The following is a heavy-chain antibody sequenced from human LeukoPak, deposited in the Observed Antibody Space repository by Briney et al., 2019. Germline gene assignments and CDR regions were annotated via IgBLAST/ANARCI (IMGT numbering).Heavy chain of an antibody. V-gene: IGHV3-20*01. Sequence: TGGSLRLSCAASGFTFDDYGMSWVRQAPGKGLEWVSGINWNGGSTGYADSVKGRFTISRDNAKNSLYLQMNSLRAEDTALYHCARAPVSGSYYVQYYYYSMDVWGQGTTVTVSS. D-gene: IGHD1-26*01. CDR1: GFTFDDYG. J-gene: IGHJ6*02. CDR2: INWNGGST. CDR3: ARAPVSGSYYVQYYYYSMDV.